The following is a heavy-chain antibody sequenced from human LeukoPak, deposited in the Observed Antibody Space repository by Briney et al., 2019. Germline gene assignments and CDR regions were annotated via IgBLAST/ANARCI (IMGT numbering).Heavy chain of an antibody. Sequence: SETLSLTCTVSGCSISSGDYYWSWIRQPPGKGLEWIGYIYYSGSTYYNPSLKSRVTISVDTSKNQFSLKLSSVTAADTAVYYCARERFGALGYWGQGTLVTVSS. CDR3: ARERFGALGY. CDR2: IYYSGST. D-gene: IGHD3-3*01. V-gene: IGHV4-30-4*01. CDR1: GCSISSGDYY. J-gene: IGHJ4*02.